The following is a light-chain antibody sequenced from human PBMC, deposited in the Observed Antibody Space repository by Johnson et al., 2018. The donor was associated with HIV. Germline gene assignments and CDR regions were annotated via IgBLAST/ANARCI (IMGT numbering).Light chain of an antibody. J-gene: IGLJ1*01. Sequence: QSVLTQPPSVSAAPGQKVTISCSGSSSNIGNNYVSWYQQLPGTAPKLLIYDNNKRPSGIPDRFSGSKSGPSATLGITGLPTGDEADYYCGTWDNSLRTGFFGTGTKVTVL. V-gene: IGLV1-51*01. CDR1: SSNIGNNY. CDR2: DNN. CDR3: GTWDNSLRTGF.